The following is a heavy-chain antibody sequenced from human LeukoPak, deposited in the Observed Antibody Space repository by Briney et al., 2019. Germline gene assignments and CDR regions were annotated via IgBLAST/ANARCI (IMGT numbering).Heavy chain of an antibody. V-gene: IGHV1-69*05. J-gene: IGHJ4*02. CDR1: GGTFISYA. CDR3: ARDLGGSSGY. CDR2: IIPIFGTA. D-gene: IGHD2-15*01. Sequence: GASVKVSCKASGGTFISYAISWVRQAPGQGLEWMGRIIPIFGTANYAQKLQGRVTITTDESTSTAYMELSSLRSEDTAVYYCARDLGGSSGYWGQGTLVTVSS.